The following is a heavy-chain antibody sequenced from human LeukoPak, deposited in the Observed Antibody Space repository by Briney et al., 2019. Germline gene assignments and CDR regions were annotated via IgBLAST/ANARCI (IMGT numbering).Heavy chain of an antibody. J-gene: IGHJ4*02. CDR3: ARANIVVVPAAPSYFDY. V-gene: IGHV4-34*01. CDR2: INHSGST. D-gene: IGHD2-2*01. Sequence: PSETLSLTCAVYGGSFSGYYWSWIRQPPGKGLEWIGEINHSGSTNYNPSLKSRVTISVDTSKNQFSLKLSSVTAAGTAVYYCARANIVVVPAAPSYFDYWGQGTLVTVSS. CDR1: GGSFSGYY.